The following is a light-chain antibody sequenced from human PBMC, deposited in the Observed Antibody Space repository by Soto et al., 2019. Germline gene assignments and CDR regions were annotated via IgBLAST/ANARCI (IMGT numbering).Light chain of an antibody. CDR3: QHYHSYSEA. CDR1: QTISSW. J-gene: IGKJ1*01. V-gene: IGKV1-5*03. CDR2: KAS. Sequence: DIQMTQSPSTLSGSVGDRVTITCRASQTISSWLAWYQQKPGKAPKLLIYKASTLKSGVPSRFSGSGSGTEFTLTISSLQPDDFANYDCQHYHSYSEAFGQGTKVEL.